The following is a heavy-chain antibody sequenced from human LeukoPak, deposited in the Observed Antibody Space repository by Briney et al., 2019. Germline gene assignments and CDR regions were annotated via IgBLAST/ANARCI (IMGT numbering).Heavy chain of an antibody. V-gene: IGHV3-21*01. Sequence: GGSLRLSCAASGFTFSTHSMYWVRQAPGKGLECVSSISASSNFIHYAESVRGRFTISRDNAKNSLYLQMNSLGAQDTAVYYCARPATGYCSSAGCHWDSWGQGTLVTVSS. D-gene: IGHD2-2*01. CDR2: ISASSNFI. CDR1: GFTFSTHS. CDR3: ARPATGYCSSAGCHWDS. J-gene: IGHJ4*02.